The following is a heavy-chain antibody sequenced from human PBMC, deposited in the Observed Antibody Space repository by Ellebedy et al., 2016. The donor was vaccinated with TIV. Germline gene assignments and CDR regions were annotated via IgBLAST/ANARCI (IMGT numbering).Heavy chain of an antibody. CDR1: GFTFSSYA. V-gene: IGHV3-23*01. CDR3: AKEQGFGSGTPCDC. D-gene: IGHD3-10*01. Sequence: GESLKISCAASGFTFSSYAMSWVRQAPGKGLEWVSAISGSGGSTYYADSVKGRFTISRDNSKNTLYLQMNSLRAEDTAVYYCAKEQGFGSGTPCDCWGQGTLVTVSS. CDR2: ISGSGGST. J-gene: IGHJ4*02.